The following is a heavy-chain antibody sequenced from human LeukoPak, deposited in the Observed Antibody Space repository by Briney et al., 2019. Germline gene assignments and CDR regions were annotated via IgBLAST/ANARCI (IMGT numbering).Heavy chain of an antibody. CDR3: ARDAQRGFDYRNSLRY. CDR1: GFIFSHYG. Sequence: RGSLRLTFAASGFIFSHYGMHWVRQAPGKGLEWVAVIWSDGTNQYYGDSVKGRFTISRDDSQKTVFLEMNSLTTEDTAMYYCARDAQRGFDYRNSLRYWGQGTLGTVSS. CDR2: IWSDGTNQ. V-gene: IGHV3-33*01. D-gene: IGHD4-11*01. J-gene: IGHJ4*02.